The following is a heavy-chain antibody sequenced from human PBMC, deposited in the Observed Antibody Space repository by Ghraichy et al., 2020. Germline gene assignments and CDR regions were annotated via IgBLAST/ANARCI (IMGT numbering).Heavy chain of an antibody. J-gene: IGHJ4*02. CDR3: VRIGIGSGTYPAFDY. CDR1: GYTFSSYD. Sequence: ASVKVSCKAIGYTFSSYDISWVRQAPGQGLEWVGWVGAYTGNTNYAQNVRGRVTMIMDSSTSTAYMELRSLRSGDTAVYYCVRIGIGSGTYPAFDYWGPGTLVTVSS. V-gene: IGHV1-18*01. D-gene: IGHD3-10*01. CDR2: VGAYTGNT.